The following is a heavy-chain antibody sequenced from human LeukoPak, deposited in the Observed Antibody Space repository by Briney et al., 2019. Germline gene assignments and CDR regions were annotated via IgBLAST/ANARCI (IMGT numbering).Heavy chain of an antibody. J-gene: IGHJ4*02. V-gene: IGHV5-51*01. CDR2: IYGADYTT. CDR3: ARRPVGTRTFGY. CDR1: GYSFTSYW. Sequence: GESLKISCKGSGYSFTSYWIGWVRQLPGKGLEWMGVIYGADYTTIYSPPFHGQITIAAAKCISTGCLQWTSLKASFTAMYYCARRPVGTRTFGYWGQGALLTVSS. D-gene: IGHD1-7*01.